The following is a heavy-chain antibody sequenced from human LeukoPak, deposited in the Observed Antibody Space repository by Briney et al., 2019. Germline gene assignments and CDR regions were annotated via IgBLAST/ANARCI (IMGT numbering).Heavy chain of an antibody. CDR2: ISGSGGST. CDR1: GFTFSSYA. J-gene: IGHJ4*02. CDR3: AKDPEVLRYFDWTTLYFDY. V-gene: IGHV3-23*01. D-gene: IGHD3-9*01. Sequence: GGSLRLSCAASGFTFSSYAMSWVRQAPGKGLEWVSAISGSGGSTYYADSVKGRFTISRDNSKNTLYLQMNSLRAEDTAVYYCAKDPEVLRYFDWTTLYFDYWGQGTLVTVSS.